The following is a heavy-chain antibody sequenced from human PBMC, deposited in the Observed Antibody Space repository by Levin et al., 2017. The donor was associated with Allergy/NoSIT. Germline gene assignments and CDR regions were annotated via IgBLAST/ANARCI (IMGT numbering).Heavy chain of an antibody. Sequence: GGSLRLSCAASGFTFDDYAMHWVRQAPGKGLEWVSGISWNSGSIGYADSVKGRFTISRDNAKNSLYLQMNSLRAEDTALYYCAKTTVTTRKGGAFDIWGQGTMVTVSS. CDR1: GFTFDDYA. V-gene: IGHV3-9*01. CDR3: AKTTVTTRKGGAFDI. J-gene: IGHJ3*02. CDR2: ISWNSGSI. D-gene: IGHD4-17*01.